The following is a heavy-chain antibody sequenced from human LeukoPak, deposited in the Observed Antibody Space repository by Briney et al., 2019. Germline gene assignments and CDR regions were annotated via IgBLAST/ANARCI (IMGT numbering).Heavy chain of an antibody. CDR1: GFTFSSYG. Sequence: RSLRLSCAASGFTFSSYGMHWVRQAPGKGLEWVAVISYDGSNKYYADSVKGRFTISRDNSKNTLYLQMNSLRAEDTAVYYCAKSSSSWPDYWGQGTLVTVSS. CDR3: AKSSSSWPDY. CDR2: ISYDGSNK. V-gene: IGHV3-30*18. D-gene: IGHD6-13*01. J-gene: IGHJ4*02.